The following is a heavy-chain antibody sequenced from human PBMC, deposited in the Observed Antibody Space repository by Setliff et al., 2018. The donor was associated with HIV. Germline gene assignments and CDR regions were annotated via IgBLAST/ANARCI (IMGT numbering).Heavy chain of an antibody. Sequence: PSETLSLTCAVYGGSFSTYYWTWIRQPPGRGLEWIGEIKHTGVTNYNPSLKSRVTISVDTSKNQFSLKLTSVTAADTAIYYCARGGDSAKQGYWGQGALVTVSS. CDR2: IKHTGVT. V-gene: IGHV4-34*01. CDR3: ARGGDSAKQGY. CDR1: GGSFSTYY. J-gene: IGHJ4*02. D-gene: IGHD6-25*01.